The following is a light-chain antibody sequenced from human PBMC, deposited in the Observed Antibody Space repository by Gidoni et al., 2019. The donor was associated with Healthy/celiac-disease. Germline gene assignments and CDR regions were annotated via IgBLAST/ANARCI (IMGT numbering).Light chain of an antibody. CDR1: QSVSSN. V-gene: IGKV3-15*01. J-gene: IGKJ1*01. Sequence: EILLTQSPATLSVSPGERATPSCRASQSVSSNLAWYQQKPGQAPRLLIYGASTRATGIPARFSGSGSGTEFTLTISSLQSEDFAVYYCQQYNNWPQTFGQGTKVEIK. CDR2: GAS. CDR3: QQYNNWPQT.